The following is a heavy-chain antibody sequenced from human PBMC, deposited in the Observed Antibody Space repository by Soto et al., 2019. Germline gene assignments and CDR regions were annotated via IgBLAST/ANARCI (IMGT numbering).Heavy chain of an antibody. D-gene: IGHD1-26*01. V-gene: IGHV3-30-3*01. J-gene: IGHJ6*02. CDR3: ARDVESGSSQYYYYYYGMDV. CDR2: ISYDGSNK. CDR1: VFTFISYA. Sequence: GWSLRLSCASSVFTFISYAMHWVRQAPGKGLEWVAVISYDGSNKYYADSVKGRFTISRDNSKNTLYLQMNSLRAEDTAVYYCARDVESGSSQYYYYYYGMDVWGQGTTVTVSS.